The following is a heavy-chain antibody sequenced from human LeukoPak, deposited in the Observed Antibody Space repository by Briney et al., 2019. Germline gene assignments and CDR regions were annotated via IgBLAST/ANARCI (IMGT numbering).Heavy chain of an antibody. J-gene: IGHJ4*02. Sequence: PGRSLRLSCAASGFTFSSYGMHWVRQAPGKGLEWVAVISYDGSNKYYADSVKGRFTISRDNSKNTLHLQMNSLRAEDTAVYYCARETDTSGNLHFDSWGQGTLVTVSS. CDR1: GFTFSSYG. CDR3: ARETDTSGNLHFDS. CDR2: ISYDGSNK. V-gene: IGHV3-30*03. D-gene: IGHD3-10*01.